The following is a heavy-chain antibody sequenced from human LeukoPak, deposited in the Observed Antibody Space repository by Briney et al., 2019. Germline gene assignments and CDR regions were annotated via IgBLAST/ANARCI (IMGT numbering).Heavy chain of an antibody. CDR2: ISSSSSYI. Sequence: GGSLRLSCAASGFTFSSYSMNWVRQAPGKGLEWVSSISSSSSYIYYADSVEGRFTISRDNAKNSLYLQMNSLRAEDTAVYYCARVGRWLQLDYWGQGTLVTVSS. V-gene: IGHV3-21*01. D-gene: IGHD5-24*01. CDR1: GFTFSSYS. J-gene: IGHJ4*02. CDR3: ARVGRWLQLDY.